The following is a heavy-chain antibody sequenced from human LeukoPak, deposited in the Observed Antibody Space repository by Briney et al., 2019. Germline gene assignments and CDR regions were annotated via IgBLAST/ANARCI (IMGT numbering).Heavy chain of an antibody. V-gene: IGHV3-23*01. CDR3: TRGGHLVSDY. CDR1: GFTFNSNV. D-gene: IGHD6-13*01. Sequence: PGGSLRLSCAASGFTFNSNVMSWVRQAQVKGLEWVSTISGSGGSTYHADPVKGRFTISRDNSRNTLYLQVNSLRAEDTAVYYCTRGGHLVSDYWGQGTLVTVSS. J-gene: IGHJ4*02. CDR2: ISGSGGST.